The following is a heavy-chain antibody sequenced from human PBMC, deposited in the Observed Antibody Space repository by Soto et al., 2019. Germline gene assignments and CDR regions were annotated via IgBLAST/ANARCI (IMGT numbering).Heavy chain of an antibody. CDR1: GYTFTSYD. V-gene: IGHV1-8*01. Sequence: QVQLVQSGAEVKKPGASVKVSCKASGYTFTSYDINWVRQATGQGLEWMGWMNHNNGNTGYAQKYECRVTMTRNTSICTSYIELSSLRSEDTAVYYCAREISGSYRFDYWGQGTLVTVSS. CDR3: AREISGSYRFDY. J-gene: IGHJ4*02. D-gene: IGHD1-26*01. CDR2: MNHNNGNT.